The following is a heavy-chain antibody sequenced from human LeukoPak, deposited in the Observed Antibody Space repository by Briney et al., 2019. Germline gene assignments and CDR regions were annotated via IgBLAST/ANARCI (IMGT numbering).Heavy chain of an antibody. J-gene: IGHJ4*02. Sequence: ASVKVSCKASGYTFTSYDISWVRQAPGQGLEWMGWISAYNGNTNYAQKLQGRVTMTTDTSTSTAYMELRSLGSDETAVYYCARVDLLTGYYFFDYWGQGTLVTVSS. V-gene: IGHV1-18*01. CDR2: ISAYNGNT. CDR3: ARVDLLTGYYFFDY. CDR1: GYTFTSYD. D-gene: IGHD3-9*01.